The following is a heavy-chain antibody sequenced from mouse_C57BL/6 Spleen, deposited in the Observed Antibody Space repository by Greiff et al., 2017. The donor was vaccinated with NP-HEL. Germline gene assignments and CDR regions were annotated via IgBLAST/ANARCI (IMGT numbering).Heavy chain of an antibody. CDR3: ARGIRVTYAMDY. CDR1: GYTFTDYY. J-gene: IGHJ4*01. CDR2: INPNNGGT. Sequence: EVQLQQSGPELVKPGASVKISCKASGYTFTDYYMNWVKQSHGKSLEWIGDINPNNGGTSYNQKFKGKATLTVDKSSSTAYMELRSLTSEDSAVYYCARGIRVTYAMDYWGQGTSVTVSS. V-gene: IGHV1-26*01. D-gene: IGHD2-13*01.